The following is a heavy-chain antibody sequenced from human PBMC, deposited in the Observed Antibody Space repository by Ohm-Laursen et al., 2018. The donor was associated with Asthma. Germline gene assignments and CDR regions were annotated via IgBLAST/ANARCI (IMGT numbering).Heavy chain of an antibody. CDR1: GDSVSSGSYF. J-gene: IGHJ4*02. CDR3: VGNINPVALGSDF. CDR2: IHNIGST. V-gene: IGHV4-61*01. D-gene: IGHD6-19*01. Sequence: SETLSLTCTVSGDSVSSGSYFWSWIRQPPGKGLEWIGYIHNIGSTNYNPSLKSRVTISADSSKNQFSLKLRSVTAADTAVYYCVGNINPVALGSDFWGQGTLVTVSS.